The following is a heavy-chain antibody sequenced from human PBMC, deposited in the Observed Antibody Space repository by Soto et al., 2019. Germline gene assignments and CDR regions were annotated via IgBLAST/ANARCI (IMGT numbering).Heavy chain of an antibody. D-gene: IGHD2-15*01. CDR1: GGSISSGGYY. Sequence: PSETLSLTCTVSGGSISSGGYYWSWIRQHPGKGLEWIGYIYYSGSTYYNPSLKSRVTISVDTSKNQFSLKLSSVTAADTAVYYCARIGVDGLNCSGGSCSASFDYWGQGTLVTVSS. J-gene: IGHJ4*02. CDR3: ARIGVDGLNCSGGSCSASFDY. V-gene: IGHV4-31*03. CDR2: IYYSGST.